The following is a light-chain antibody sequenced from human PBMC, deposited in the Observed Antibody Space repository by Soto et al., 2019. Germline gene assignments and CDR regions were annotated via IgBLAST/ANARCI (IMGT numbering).Light chain of an antibody. V-gene: IGKV3-20*01. CDR1: QSVNSNY. CDR3: QQYNNWPPT. J-gene: IGKJ1*01. CDR2: GAS. Sequence: EIVLTQSPGTLSLSPGESAILSCRASQSVNSNYLAWYQQKPGQAPRLLIYGASSRATGVPNRFSGSGSGTDFTLTISSLEPEDFAVYYCQQYNNWPPTFGQGTKVEIK.